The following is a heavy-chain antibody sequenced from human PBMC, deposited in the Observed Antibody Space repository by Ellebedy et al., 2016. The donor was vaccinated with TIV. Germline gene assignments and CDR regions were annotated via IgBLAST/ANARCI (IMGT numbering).Heavy chain of an antibody. D-gene: IGHD6-13*01. Sequence: GESLKISCVVSGFSFSSHSMTWVRQAPGKGLEWVSVISGSGLGGSRYYSDSVKGRFTISRDDSQNPVSLQMNSLRVDDMAVYYCAGLPTARIAGDVGWFGPWGQGILVTVSS. V-gene: IGHV3-23*01. CDR2: ISGSGLGGSR. J-gene: IGHJ5*02. CDR3: AGLPTARIAGDVGWFGP. CDR1: GFSFSSHS.